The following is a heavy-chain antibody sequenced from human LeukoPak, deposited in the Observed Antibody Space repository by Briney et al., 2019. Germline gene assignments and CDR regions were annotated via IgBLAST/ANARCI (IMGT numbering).Heavy chain of an antibody. Sequence: PSETLSLTCTVSGGSISSYYWSWIRQPAGKGLEWIGRIYTSGSTNYNPSLKSRVTMSVDTSKNQFSLKLSSVTAADTAVYYCASSAYDILTGYYTFFDYWGQGTLVTVS. CDR3: ASSAYDILTGYYTFFDY. CDR1: GGSISSYY. D-gene: IGHD3-9*01. J-gene: IGHJ4*02. V-gene: IGHV4-4*07. CDR2: IYTSGST.